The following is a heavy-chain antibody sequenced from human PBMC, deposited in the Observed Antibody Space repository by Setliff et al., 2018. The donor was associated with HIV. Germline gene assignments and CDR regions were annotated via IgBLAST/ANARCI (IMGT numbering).Heavy chain of an antibody. D-gene: IGHD2-21*01. J-gene: IGHJ5*02. CDR1: GASFPSARYY. Sequence: PSETLSLTCSVSGASFPSARYYWTWIRQHPGHPGTGLEWIGYVHNSGTAYSTPSLRSRVDISLDTSNSQFSLNLRAVTAADTAVYYCARGVYCGASCYQGTDHWGQGTRGTVS. CDR3: ARGVYCGASCYQGTDH. CDR2: VHNSGTA. V-gene: IGHV4-31*03.